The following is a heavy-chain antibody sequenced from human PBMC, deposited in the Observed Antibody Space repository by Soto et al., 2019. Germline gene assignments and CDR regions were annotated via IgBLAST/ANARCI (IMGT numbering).Heavy chain of an antibody. CDR2: INPSGGST. J-gene: IGHJ4*02. Sequence: ASVKVSCKASGYTFTSYYMHWVRQAPGQGLEWMGIINPSGGSTSHAQKFQGRVTMTRDTSTSTVYMELSSLRSEDTAVYYCASMDSSGWYENWGQGTLVTVSS. V-gene: IGHV1-46*03. CDR1: GYTFTSYY. CDR3: ASMDSSGWYEN. D-gene: IGHD6-19*01.